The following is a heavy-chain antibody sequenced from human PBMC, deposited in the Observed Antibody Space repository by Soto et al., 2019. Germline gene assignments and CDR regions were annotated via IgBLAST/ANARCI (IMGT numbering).Heavy chain of an antibody. CDR2: IYYSGST. J-gene: IGHJ5*02. D-gene: IGHD6-19*01. CDR1: GGSVSSGSYY. Sequence: SETLSLTCTVSGGSVSSGSYYWSWILQPPGKGLEWIGYIYYSGSTNYNPSLKSRVTISVDTSKNQFSLKLSSVTAADTAVYYCAREGYSSGWYYNWFDPWGQGTLVTVSS. CDR3: AREGYSSGWYYNWFDP. V-gene: IGHV4-61*01.